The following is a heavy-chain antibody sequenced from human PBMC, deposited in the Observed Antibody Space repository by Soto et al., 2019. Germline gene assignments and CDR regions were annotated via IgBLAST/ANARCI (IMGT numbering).Heavy chain of an antibody. Sequence: HPGGSLRLSCAASGFTFSSYSMNWVRQAPGKGLEWVSYISSSSSTIYYADSVKGRFTISRDNAKNSLYLQMNSLRAEDTAVYYCARVVRGHDRTKRNAFDIWGQGTMVTVSS. CDR3: ARVVRGHDRTKRNAFDI. J-gene: IGHJ3*02. D-gene: IGHD3-10*01. CDR2: ISSSSSTI. V-gene: IGHV3-48*01. CDR1: GFTFSSYS.